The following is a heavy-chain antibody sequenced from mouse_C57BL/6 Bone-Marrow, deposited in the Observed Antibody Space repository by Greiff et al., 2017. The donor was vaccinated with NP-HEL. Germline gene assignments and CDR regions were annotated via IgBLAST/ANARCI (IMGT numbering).Heavy chain of an antibody. CDR3: ARLLRGY. V-gene: IGHV1-7*01. D-gene: IGHD1-1*01. Sequence: VQLQESGAELAKPGASVKLSCKASGYTFTTYWMHWVKQRPGQGLEWIGYINPSSGYTKYNQKFKDKATLTADKSSATAYMQRSSLTYEDSAVYCCARLLRGYWGKGTTLTVSS. CDR1: GYTFTTYW. J-gene: IGHJ2*01. CDR2: INPSSGYT.